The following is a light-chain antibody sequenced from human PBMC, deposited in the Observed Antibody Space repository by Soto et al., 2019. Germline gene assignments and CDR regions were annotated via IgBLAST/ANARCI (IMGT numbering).Light chain of an antibody. Sequence: EIVLTQSPGTLSLSPGERATLSCRASQSVRSSLLAWYQQKPGQAPRLLIYTASTRATGVPDRFSGSGSGTDFSLTISRLEPEDFAVYYCQQYDTSPRTFGQGTKVEI. CDR3: QQYDTSPRT. V-gene: IGKV3-20*01. CDR1: QSVRSSL. CDR2: TAS. J-gene: IGKJ1*01.